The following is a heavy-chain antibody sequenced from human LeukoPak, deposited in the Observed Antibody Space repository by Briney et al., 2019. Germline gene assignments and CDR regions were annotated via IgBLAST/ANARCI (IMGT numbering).Heavy chain of an antibody. Sequence: GGSLRLSCAASGFTFSSYAMSWVRQAPGKGLEWVSAISGSGGSTYYADSVKGRFTISRDNSKNTLYLQMNSLRAEDTAVYYCARLLGYDYGDPGDYWGQGTLVTVSS. CDR1: GFTFSSYA. V-gene: IGHV3-23*01. D-gene: IGHD4-17*01. CDR2: ISGSGGST. CDR3: ARLLGYDYGDPGDY. J-gene: IGHJ4*02.